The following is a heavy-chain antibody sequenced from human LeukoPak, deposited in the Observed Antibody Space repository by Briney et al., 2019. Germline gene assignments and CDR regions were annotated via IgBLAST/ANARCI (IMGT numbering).Heavy chain of an antibody. CDR3: ARDLGLNKDDYSNYYYYYGMDV. CDR1: GYTFTSYG. CDR2: ISAYNGNT. V-gene: IGHV1-18*01. J-gene: IGHJ6*02. D-gene: IGHD4-11*01. Sequence: ASVKVSCKASGYTFTSYGISWVRQAPGQGLEWMGWISAYNGNTNYAQKLQGRVTMTTDTSTSTAYMELRSLRSDDTAVYYCARDLGLNKDDYSNYYYYYGMDVWGQGTTVPVSS.